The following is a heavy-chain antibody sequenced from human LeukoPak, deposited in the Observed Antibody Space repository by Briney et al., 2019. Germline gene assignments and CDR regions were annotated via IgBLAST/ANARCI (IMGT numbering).Heavy chain of an antibody. CDR2: IYTSGST. J-gene: IGHJ1*01. CDR3: ARGPSVMVAALYFQH. CDR1: GGSISSSGYY. D-gene: IGHD2-15*01. V-gene: IGHV4-61*02. Sequence: PSETLSLTCTVSGGSISSSGYYWSWIRQPAGKGLEWIGRIYTSGSTNYNSSLKSRVTMSVDTSKNQFSLKLSSVTAADTAVYYCARGPSVMVAALYFQHWGQGTLVTVSS.